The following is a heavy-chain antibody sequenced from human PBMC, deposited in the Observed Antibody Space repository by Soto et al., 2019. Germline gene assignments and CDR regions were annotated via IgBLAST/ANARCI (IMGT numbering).Heavy chain of an antibody. D-gene: IGHD3-16*01. CDR2: IYYSGST. V-gene: IGHV4-31*03. J-gene: IGHJ3*02. CDR1: GGSISSGGYY. CDR3: ARVTEGGNDAFDI. Sequence: SETLSLTCTVSGGSISSGGYYWSWIRQHPGKGLEWIGYIYYSGSTYYNPSLKSRVTISVDTSKNQFSLKLSSVTAADTAVYYCARVTEGGNDAFDIWGQGTMVTVSS.